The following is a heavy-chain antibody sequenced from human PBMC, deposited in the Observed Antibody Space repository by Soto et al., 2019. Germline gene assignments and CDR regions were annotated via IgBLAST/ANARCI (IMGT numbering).Heavy chain of an antibody. CDR3: ARDPSDYGGNSIHAFDI. J-gene: IGHJ3*02. CDR1: GGTFSSYA. CDR2: IIPIFGTA. D-gene: IGHD4-17*01. V-gene: IGHV1-69*06. Sequence: SVKFSCKASGGTFSSYAISWVRQAPGQGLEWMGGIIPIFGTANYAQKVQGRVTITADKSTSTAYMELSSLRSEDTAVYYCARDPSDYGGNSIHAFDIWGQGTMVTVSS.